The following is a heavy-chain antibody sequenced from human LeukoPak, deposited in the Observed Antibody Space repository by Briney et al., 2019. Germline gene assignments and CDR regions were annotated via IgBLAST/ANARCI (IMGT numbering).Heavy chain of an antibody. CDR2: IFHSGRT. J-gene: IGHJ3*01. V-gene: IGHV4-4*02. Sequence: SGTLSLTCAVSGGSISRSDWWSWLRQSPGDGLEWIGEIFHSGRTKYNPSLKSRVTISVDKSMNQFSLNLTSVTTADTAMYYCARDASLQTGAFDVWGQGTMVTVSS. D-gene: IGHD5-24*01. CDR1: GGSISRSDW. CDR3: ARDASLQTGAFDV.